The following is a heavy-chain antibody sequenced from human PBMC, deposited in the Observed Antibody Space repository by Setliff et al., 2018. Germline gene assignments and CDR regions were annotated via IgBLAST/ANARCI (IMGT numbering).Heavy chain of an antibody. D-gene: IGHD6-13*01. J-gene: IGHJ3*02. CDR2: INIDGSST. CDR1: GFTFSSFW. Sequence: PGGSLRLSCAASGFTFSSFWMYWVRQVPGKGLVWVSRINIDGSSTTYADSVKGRFTMSRDNANNALYLQMNSLTAEDTAVYYCAREMEAAGQRAFDIWGQGTMVTVSS. CDR3: AREMEAAGQRAFDI. V-gene: IGHV3-74*01.